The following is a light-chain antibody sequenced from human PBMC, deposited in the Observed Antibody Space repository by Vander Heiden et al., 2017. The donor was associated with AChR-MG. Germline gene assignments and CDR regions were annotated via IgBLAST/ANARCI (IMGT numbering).Light chain of an antibody. CDR2: DAS. Sequence: EIVLTQSPATLSLSPGERATLSCRASQSVSSYLAWYQQKPGQAPRLLIYDASNRATGIPARFSGSASGTDFTLTISSLAPEDFAVYYCQRRSNWPFTFGGGTKVEIK. V-gene: IGKV3-11*01. J-gene: IGKJ4*01. CDR3: QRRSNWPFT. CDR1: QSVSSY.